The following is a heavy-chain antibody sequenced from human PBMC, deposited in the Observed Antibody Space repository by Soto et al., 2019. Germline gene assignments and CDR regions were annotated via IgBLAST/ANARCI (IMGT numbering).Heavy chain of an antibody. CDR1: GGTFSSYA. V-gene: IGHV1-69*12. CDR2: IIPIFGTA. Sequence: QVQLVQSGAEVKKPGSSVKVSCKASGGTFSSYAISWVRQAPGQGLEWMGGIIPIFGTANYAQKFQGRVTITADESTSTAYMELSGRRSEDTAGYYCARDVPPPAIGAAAGAGYFDYWGQGTLVTVSS. CDR3: ARDVPPPAIGAAAGAGYFDY. J-gene: IGHJ4*02. D-gene: IGHD6-13*01.